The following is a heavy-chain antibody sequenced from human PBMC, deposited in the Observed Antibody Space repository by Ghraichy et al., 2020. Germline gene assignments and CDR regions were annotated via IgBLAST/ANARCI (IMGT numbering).Heavy chain of an antibody. CDR1: GGSISSYY. D-gene: IGHD3-10*01. J-gene: IGHJ6*02. Sequence: SETLSLTCTVSGGSISSYYWSWIRQPPGKGLEWIGYIYYSGSTNYNPSLKSRVTISVDTSKNQFSLKLSSVTAADTAVYYCARVGLQQLLWFGELSADGMDVWGQGTTVTVSS. V-gene: IGHV4-59*01. CDR3: ARVGLQQLLWFGELSADGMDV. CDR2: IYYSGST.